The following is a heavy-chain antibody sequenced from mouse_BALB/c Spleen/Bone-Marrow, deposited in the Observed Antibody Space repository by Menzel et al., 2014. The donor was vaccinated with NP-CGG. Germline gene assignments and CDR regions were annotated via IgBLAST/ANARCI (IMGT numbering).Heavy chain of an antibody. J-gene: IGHJ4*01. CDR1: GYEFSSYW. CDR3: ARVYYGNLDY. D-gene: IGHD2-1*01. CDR2: IYPGDGDT. V-gene: IGHV1-80*01. Sequence: QVQLQQPGAELVRPGSSVKISCKASGYEFSSYWMNWVKQRPGQGLEWIGQIYPGDGDTNYNGKFKGKATLTADKSSSTAYMQVRSLTSEDSAVYFCARVYYGNLDYWGQGTSVTVSS.